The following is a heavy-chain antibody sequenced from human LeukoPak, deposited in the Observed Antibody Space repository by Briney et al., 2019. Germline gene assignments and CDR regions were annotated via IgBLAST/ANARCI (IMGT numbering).Heavy chain of an antibody. J-gene: IGHJ3*02. CDR1: GFTFSTYA. CDR3: AKSLAASSSRQAFDM. CDR2: ISGSGGST. Sequence: GGSLRLSCAASGFTFSTYAMNWVRQALGKGLEWVSAISGSGGSTYYADSVKGRFTISRDNSKNTLYLQMNSLRAADTAVYFCAKSLAASSSRQAFDMWGQGTMVTVSS. V-gene: IGHV3-23*01. D-gene: IGHD6-13*01.